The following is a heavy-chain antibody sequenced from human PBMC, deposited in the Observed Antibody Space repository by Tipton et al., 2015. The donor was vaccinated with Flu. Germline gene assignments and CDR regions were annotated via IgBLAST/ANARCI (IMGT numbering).Heavy chain of an antibody. Sequence: GSLRLSCAASGFTFANYWMNWVRQAPGKGLEWVANIKEDGSEMYYVGSVKGRFTISRDNAKNLGYLQMNSLSVEDTAVYYCVRGMHVWGKGTTVTVSS. CDR2: IKEDGSEM. J-gene: IGHJ6*03. V-gene: IGHV3-7*01. CDR3: VRGMHV. CDR1: GFTFANYW.